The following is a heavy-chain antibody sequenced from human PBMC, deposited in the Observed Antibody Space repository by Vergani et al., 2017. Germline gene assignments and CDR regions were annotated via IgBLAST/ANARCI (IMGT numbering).Heavy chain of an antibody. CDR1: GGSISSSSYY. CDR3: ARIGYSSGYWFDP. V-gene: IGHV4-39*01. J-gene: IGHJ5*02. CDR2: IYYSGPP. Sequence: QLQLQESGPGLVKPSETLSLTCTVSGGSISSSSYYWGWIRQPPGKGLEWIGSIYYSGPPYDNPSLKSRVTISVDTSKNQVSLKLSSVTAADTAVYYCARIGYSSGYWFDPWGQGTLVTVSS. D-gene: IGHD6-19*01.